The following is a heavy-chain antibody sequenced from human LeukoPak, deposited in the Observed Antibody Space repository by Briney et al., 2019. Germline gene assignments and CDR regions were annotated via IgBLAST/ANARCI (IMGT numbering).Heavy chain of an antibody. V-gene: IGHV5-51*01. Sequence: GESLKISCKGSGYSFTSYWIGWVRQMPGKGLEWMGIIYPGDSDTRYSPSFQGQVTISADKSISTAYLQWSSVKASDTAMYYCARLSYCSGGSCYSRGWFDPWGQGTLVTVSS. J-gene: IGHJ5*02. CDR2: IYPGDSDT. CDR1: GYSFTSYW. D-gene: IGHD2-15*01. CDR3: ARLSYCSGGSCYSRGWFDP.